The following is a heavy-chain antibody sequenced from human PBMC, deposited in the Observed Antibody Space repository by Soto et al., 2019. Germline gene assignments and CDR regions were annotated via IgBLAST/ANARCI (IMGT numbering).Heavy chain of an antibody. CDR3: AKDGNWLDVYYDV. CDR2: ISGSGRSR. D-gene: IGHD3-16*01. J-gene: IGHJ4*02. V-gene: IGHV3-11*01. CDR1: GFTFSDHY. Sequence: QVQLVESGGGLVKPGGSLRLSCAASGFTFSDHYMSWIRQAPGMGLAWVAYISGSGRSRYHADSVKGRFTISRDNSKNTLYLHMTNLRAEDTAVYYCAKDGNWLDVYYDVWGQGTPVTVSS.